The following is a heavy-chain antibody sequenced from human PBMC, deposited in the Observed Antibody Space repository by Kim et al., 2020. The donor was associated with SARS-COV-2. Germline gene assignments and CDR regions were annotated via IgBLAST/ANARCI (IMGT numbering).Heavy chain of an antibody. V-gene: IGHV3-7*01. CDR3: ARVGAMVHFDAFDI. CDR2: IKQDGSEK. Sequence: GGSLRLSCAASGFTFSSYWMSWVRQAPGKGLEWVANIKQDGSEKYYVDSVKGRFTISRDNAKNSLYLQMNSLRAEDTAVYYCARVGAMVHFDAFDIWGQGTMVTVSS. D-gene: IGHD5-18*01. CDR1: GFTFSSYW. J-gene: IGHJ3*02.